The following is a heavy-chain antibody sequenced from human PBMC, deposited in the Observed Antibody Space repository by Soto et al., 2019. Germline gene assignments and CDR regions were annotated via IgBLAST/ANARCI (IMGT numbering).Heavy chain of an antibody. V-gene: IGHV3-33*01. CDR1: GFTFSSYG. CDR3: ARSWSGSHGMDV. CDR2: IWYDGSNK. D-gene: IGHD3-3*01. Sequence: PGGSLRLSCAASGFTFSSYGMHWVRQAPGKGLEWVAVIWYDGSNKYYADSVKGRFTISRDNSKNTLYLQMNSLRAEDTAVYYCARSWSGSHGMDVWGQGTTVTVSS. J-gene: IGHJ6*02.